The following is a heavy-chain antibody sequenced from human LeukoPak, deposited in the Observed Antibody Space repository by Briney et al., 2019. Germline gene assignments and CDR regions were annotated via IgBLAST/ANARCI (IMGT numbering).Heavy chain of an antibody. Sequence: GGSLRLSCAASGFTFSSYAMSWVRQAPGKGLEWVSVISGSGGNTYYADSVKGRFTISRDNSKNTLYLQLNSLRAEDTAVYYCAKDYYGSGSYPRHFDYWGQGTLVTASS. J-gene: IGHJ4*02. CDR3: AKDYYGSGSYPRHFDY. CDR2: ISGSGGNT. D-gene: IGHD3-10*01. CDR1: GFTFSSYA. V-gene: IGHV3-23*01.